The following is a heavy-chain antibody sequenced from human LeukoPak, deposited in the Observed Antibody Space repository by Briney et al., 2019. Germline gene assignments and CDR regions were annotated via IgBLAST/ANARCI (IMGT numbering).Heavy chain of an antibody. D-gene: IGHD2-21*02. J-gene: IGHJ1*01. CDR1: GFTFNRCW. CDR3: TSWGDTTAEYFQR. CDR2: INPDGRDT. Sequence: GGSLRPSCVVSGFTFNRCWMNWVRQAPGKGLEWVAHINPDGRDTYYVDSVKGRFTISRDNAQNSMYLQMNSLRVEDTAVYYCTSWGDTTAEYFQRWGQGTLVTVSS. V-gene: IGHV3-7*01.